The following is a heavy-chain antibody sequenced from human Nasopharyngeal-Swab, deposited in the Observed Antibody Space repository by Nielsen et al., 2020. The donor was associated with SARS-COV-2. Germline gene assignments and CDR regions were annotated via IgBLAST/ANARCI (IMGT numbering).Heavy chain of an antibody. V-gene: IGHV5-51*01. CDR3: ARYSGYDWEAFDI. J-gene: IGHJ3*02. D-gene: IGHD5-12*01. Sequence: GGSLRLSCKGSGYGFTSYWIGWVRQMPGKGLEWMGIIYPGDSDTRYSPSFQGQVTISADKSISTAYLQWSSLKASDTAMYYCARYSGYDWEAFDIWGQGTMVTVSS. CDR1: GYGFTSYW. CDR2: IYPGDSDT.